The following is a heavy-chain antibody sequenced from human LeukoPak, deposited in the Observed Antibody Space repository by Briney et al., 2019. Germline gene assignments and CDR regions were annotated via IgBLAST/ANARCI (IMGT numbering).Heavy chain of an antibody. CDR3: TSGTTYCSGGRCYGY. Sequence: PGGSLRLSCTSSGFTFGDYAMSWVRQAPGKGLEWVGFIGSKTYGGTTEYAASVKGRFTISRDDSKSIAYLQMNSLKTEDTAVYYCTSGTTYCSGGRCYGYWGQGTLVTVSS. J-gene: IGHJ4*02. CDR2: IGSKTYGGTT. D-gene: IGHD2-15*01. V-gene: IGHV3-49*04. CDR1: GFTFGDYA.